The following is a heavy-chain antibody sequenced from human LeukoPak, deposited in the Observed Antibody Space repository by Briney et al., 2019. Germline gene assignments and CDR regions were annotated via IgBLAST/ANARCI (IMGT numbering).Heavy chain of an antibody. Sequence: TSETLSLTCAVYGGSFSGYYWSWIRQPPGKGLEWIGEINHSGSTNYNPSLKSRVTISVDTSKNQFSLKLSSVTAADTAVYYCARVLAVAGIYYYYYYYYMDVWGKGTTVTVSS. CDR2: INHSGST. V-gene: IGHV4-34*01. CDR3: ARVLAVAGIYYYYYYYYMDV. CDR1: GGSFSGYY. J-gene: IGHJ6*03. D-gene: IGHD6-19*01.